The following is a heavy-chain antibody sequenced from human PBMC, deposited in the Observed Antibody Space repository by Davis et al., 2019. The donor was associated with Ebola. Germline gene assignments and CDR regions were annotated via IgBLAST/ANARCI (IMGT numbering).Heavy chain of an antibody. CDR3: ARDGVTIFVQGWDV. D-gene: IGHD3-3*01. Sequence: AASVKVSCKASGYTLTSYTISWLRQAPGQGLEWVGWISVNSGNTISAQHLQGRVTMTRDTSTSTVYMELSSLRSEDTAVYYCARDGVTIFVQGWDVWGQGTTVTVSS. V-gene: IGHV1-18*04. CDR2: ISVNSGNT. CDR1: GYTLTSYT. J-gene: IGHJ6*02.